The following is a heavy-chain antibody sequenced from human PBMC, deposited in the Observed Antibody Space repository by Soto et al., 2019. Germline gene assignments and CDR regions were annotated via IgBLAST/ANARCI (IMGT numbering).Heavy chain of an antibody. CDR2: INHSGST. CDR3: ARVVRGRITMVRGVIVYFDY. J-gene: IGHJ4*02. V-gene: IGHV4-34*01. Sequence: PSETLSLTCAVYGGSFSGYYWSWIRQPTGKGLEWIGEINHSGSTNYNPSLKSRVTISVDTSKNQFSLKLSSVTAADTAVYYCARVVRGRITMVRGVIVYFDYWGQGTLVTAPQ. D-gene: IGHD3-10*01. CDR1: GGSFSGYY.